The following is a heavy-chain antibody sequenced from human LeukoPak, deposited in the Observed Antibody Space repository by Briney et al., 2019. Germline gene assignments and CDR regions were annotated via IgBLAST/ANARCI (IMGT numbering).Heavy chain of an antibody. J-gene: IGHJ4*02. CDR2: IRSKAYGGTT. V-gene: IGHV3-49*04. CDR3: TREAITFGGVIVD. CDR1: GFTFGDYA. D-gene: IGHD3-16*02. Sequence: QAGGSLRLSCAASGFTFGDYAMSWVRQAPGKGLEWVGFIRSKAYGGTTEYAASVKGRFTISRDDSKSIAYLQMNSLKTEDTAVYYCTREAITFGGVIVDWGQGTLVTVSS.